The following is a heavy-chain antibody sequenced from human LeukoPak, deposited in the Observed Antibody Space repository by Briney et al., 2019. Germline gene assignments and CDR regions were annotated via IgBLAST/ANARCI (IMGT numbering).Heavy chain of an antibody. D-gene: IGHD3-22*01. V-gene: IGHV3-23*01. CDR2: ISGSGGST. J-gene: IGHJ4*02. Sequence: GGSLRLSCVASGFTFISYAMSWVRQAPGKGLEWVSAISGSGGSTYYADSVKGRFTISRDNSKNTLYLQMNSLRADDTAVYYCAKSRARRDGSSGSIDYWGQGTLVTVSS. CDR3: AKSRARRDGSSGSIDY. CDR1: GFTFISYA.